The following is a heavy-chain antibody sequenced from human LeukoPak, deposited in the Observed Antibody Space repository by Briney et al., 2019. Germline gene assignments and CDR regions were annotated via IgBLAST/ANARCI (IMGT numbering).Heavy chain of an antibody. CDR3: ARARGYSEWSPRTKFDYYYYYYMDV. J-gene: IGHJ6*03. V-gene: IGHV3-7*01. CDR1: GFTFSSYW. D-gene: IGHD5-18*01. Sequence: SGGSLRLSCAASGFTFSSYWMSWVRQAPGKGLEWVANIKQDGSEKYYVDSVKGRFTISRDNAKNSLYLQMNSLRAEDTAVYYCARARGYSEWSPRTKFDYYYYYYMDVWGKGTTVTVSS. CDR2: IKQDGSEK.